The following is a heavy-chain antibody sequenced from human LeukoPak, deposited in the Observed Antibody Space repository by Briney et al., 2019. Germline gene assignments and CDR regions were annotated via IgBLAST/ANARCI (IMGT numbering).Heavy chain of an antibody. CDR1: GYTFTSYY. V-gene: IGHV1-46*01. CDR2: INPSGGST. CDR3: AKTHLAYCGGDCYEPYNWFDP. D-gene: IGHD2-21*02. J-gene: IGHJ5*02. Sequence: ASVKVSCKASGYTFTSYYMHWVRQAPGQGLEWMGIINPSGGSTSYAQKFQGRVTMTRDTSTSTVYMELSSLRSEDTAVYYCAKTHLAYCGGDCYEPYNWFDPWGQGTLVTVSP.